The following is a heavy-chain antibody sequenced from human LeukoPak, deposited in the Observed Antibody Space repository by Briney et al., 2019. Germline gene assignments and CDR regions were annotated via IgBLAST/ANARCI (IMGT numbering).Heavy chain of an antibody. Sequence: SETLSLTCAVSGGSISSSNWWSWVRQPPGKGLEWIGEIYHSGSTNYNPSLKGRVTISVDKSKNQFSLKLSSVTAADTAVYYCARGAAVAGTLDYWGQGTLVTVSS. CDR1: GGSISSSNW. CDR3: ARGAAVAGTLDY. J-gene: IGHJ4*02. D-gene: IGHD6-19*01. CDR2: IYHSGST. V-gene: IGHV4-4*02.